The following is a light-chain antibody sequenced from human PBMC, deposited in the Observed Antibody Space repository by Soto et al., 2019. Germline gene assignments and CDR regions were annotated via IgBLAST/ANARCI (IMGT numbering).Light chain of an antibody. J-gene: IGKJ1*01. V-gene: IGKV3-11*01. CDR1: QSVSSY. Sequence: EIVLTQSPATLSLSPGERATLSCRASQSVSSYLAWYQQKPGQAPRLLIYDASNRATGIPDRFSGSGSGTGFTLTISRLEPEDFAVYYCHQYVSSWTFGQGTKVDI. CDR2: DAS. CDR3: HQYVSSWT.